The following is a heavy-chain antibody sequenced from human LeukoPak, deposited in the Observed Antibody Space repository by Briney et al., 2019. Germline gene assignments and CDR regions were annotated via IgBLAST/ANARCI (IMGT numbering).Heavy chain of an antibody. CDR2: INPSGGST. D-gene: IGHD6-6*01. V-gene: IGHV1-46*01. J-gene: IGHJ4*02. Sequence: ASVKVSCKASGYTFTSYFMHWVRQAPGQGLEWMGIINPSGGSTSYAQKFQGRVTMTRDTSTCTVYMALSSLRSEDTAVYYCARTAGRTFDYWGQGTLVTVSS. CDR3: ARTAGRTFDY. CDR1: GYTFTSYF.